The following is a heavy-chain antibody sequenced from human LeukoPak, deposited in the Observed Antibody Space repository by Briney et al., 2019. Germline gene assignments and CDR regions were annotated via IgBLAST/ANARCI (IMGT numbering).Heavy chain of an antibody. J-gene: IGHJ4*02. CDR1: GFTFSSYS. CDR3: ARDGYYDSSGPNY. CDR2: ISSSSSYI. Sequence: NPGGSLRLSYAASGFTFSSYSMNWVRQAPGKGLEWVSSISSSSSYIYYADSVKGRFTISRDNAKNSLYLQMNSLRAEDTAVYYCARDGYYDSSGPNYWGQGTLVTVSS. V-gene: IGHV3-21*01. D-gene: IGHD3-22*01.